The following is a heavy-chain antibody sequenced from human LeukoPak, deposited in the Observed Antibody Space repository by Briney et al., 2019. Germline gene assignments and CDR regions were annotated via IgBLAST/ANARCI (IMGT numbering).Heavy chain of an antibody. D-gene: IGHD6-6*01. CDR2: IYYSGST. CDR3: ARSYSSSSKAGYYYYYGMDV. CDR1: GGSISSYY. J-gene: IGHJ6*02. V-gene: IGHV4-59*01. Sequence: SETLSLTCTVSGGSISSYYWSWIRQPPGRGLEWIGYIYYSGSTNYNPSLKSRVTISVDTSKNQFSLKLSSVTAADTAVYYCARSYSSSSKAGYYYYYGMDVWGQGTTVTVSS.